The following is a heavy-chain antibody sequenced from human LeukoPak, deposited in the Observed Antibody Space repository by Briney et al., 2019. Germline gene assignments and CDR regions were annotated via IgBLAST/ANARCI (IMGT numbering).Heavy chain of an antibody. CDR3: ARAWYSSGWYPSKELDY. D-gene: IGHD6-19*01. CDR2: INSDGSST. J-gene: IGHJ4*02. V-gene: IGHV3-74*01. CDR1: GFTFSSYW. Sequence: GGSLRLSCAASGFTFSSYWMHWVRQAPGKGLVWVSRINSDGSSTSYADSVKGRFTISRDNAKNTLYLQMNSLRAEDTAVYYCARAWYSSGWYPSKELDYWGQGTLVTVSS.